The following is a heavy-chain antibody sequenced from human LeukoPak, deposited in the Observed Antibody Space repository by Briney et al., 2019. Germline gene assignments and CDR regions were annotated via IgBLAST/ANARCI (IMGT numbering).Heavy chain of an antibody. CDR2: IYTSGST. CDR3: ARGMPGVRGVPQDY. D-gene: IGHD3-10*01. Sequence: SETLSLTCTVSGGSISSYYWSWIRQPAGKGLEWIGRIYTSGSTNYNPSPKSRVTMSVDTSKNQFSLKLSSVTAADTAVYYCARGMPGVRGVPQDYWGQGTLVTVSS. V-gene: IGHV4-4*07. J-gene: IGHJ4*02. CDR1: GGSISSYY.